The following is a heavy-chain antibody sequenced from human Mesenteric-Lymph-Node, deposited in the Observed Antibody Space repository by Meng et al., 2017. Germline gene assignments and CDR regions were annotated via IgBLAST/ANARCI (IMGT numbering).Heavy chain of an antibody. Sequence: SETLSLTCAISGDSVSSNSAAWNWIRQSPSRGLEWLGRTYYRSKWYNDYAVSVKSRITINPDTSKNQFSLQLNSVTPEDTAVYYCASGYSSSWYGPTIRYFDYWGQGTLVTVSS. V-gene: IGHV6-1*01. CDR3: ASGYSSSWYGPTIRYFDY. CDR1: GDSVSSNSAA. CDR2: TYYRSKWYN. D-gene: IGHD6-13*01. J-gene: IGHJ4*02.